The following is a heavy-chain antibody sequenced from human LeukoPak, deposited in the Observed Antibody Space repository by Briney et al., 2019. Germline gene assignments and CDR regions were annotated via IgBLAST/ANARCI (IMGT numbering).Heavy chain of an antibody. Sequence: GGSLRLSCAVSGLTFRDNRMIWVRQAPEKRLEWVAVTAGADDVIQYADSVKGRFTISTDNSKNTVYLQMNSLRAEDTAVYYCARESRAGYDDVWESYRYTGLDYWGQGTLVTVSS. V-gene: IGHV3-23*01. D-gene: IGHD3-16*02. CDR1: GLTFRDNR. J-gene: IGHJ4*02. CDR2: TAGADDVI. CDR3: ARESRAGYDDVWESYRYTGLDY.